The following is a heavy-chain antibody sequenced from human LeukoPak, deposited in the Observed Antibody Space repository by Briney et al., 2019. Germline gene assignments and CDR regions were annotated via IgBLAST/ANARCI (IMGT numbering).Heavy chain of an antibody. CDR3: ARDSGWYPGYFDY. V-gene: IGHV4-61*08. D-gene: IGHD6-19*01. CDR2: IYYSGST. J-gene: IGHJ4*02. Sequence: NASETLSLTCTVSGYSISGAYYWSWIRQPPGKGLEWIGYIYYSGSTNYNPSLKSRVTISVDTSKNQFSLKLSSVTAADTAVYYCARDSGWYPGYFDYWGQGTLVTVSS. CDR1: GYSISGAYY.